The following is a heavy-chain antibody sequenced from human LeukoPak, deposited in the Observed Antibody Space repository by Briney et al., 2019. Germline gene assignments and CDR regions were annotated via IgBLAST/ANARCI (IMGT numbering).Heavy chain of an antibody. Sequence: SVKVSCKASGGTFSSYTISWVRQAPRQGLEWMGRVIPILGIANYAQKFQGRVPITAHKSTGTAYMELSSQRSEDTAVYYCARSSGYGFDTTNWFDPWGQGTLVTVSS. J-gene: IGHJ5*02. CDR1: GGTFSSYT. D-gene: IGHD3-3*01. CDR2: VIPILGIA. V-gene: IGHV1-69*02. CDR3: ARSSGYGFDTTNWFDP.